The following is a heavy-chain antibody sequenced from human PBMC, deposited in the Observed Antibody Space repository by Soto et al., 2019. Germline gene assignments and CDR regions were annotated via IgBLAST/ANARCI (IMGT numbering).Heavy chain of an antibody. CDR3: ARAGYDFWSGLFDAFDI. CDR1: GGSISSSSYY. Sequence: PSETLSLTCTVSGGSISSSSYYWGWIRQPPGKGLEWIGSIYYSGSTYYNPSLKSRVTISVDTSKNQFSLKLSSVTAADTAVYYCARAGYDFWSGLFDAFDILGEATMVTVS. J-gene: IGHJ3*02. CDR2: IYYSGST. V-gene: IGHV4-39*01. D-gene: IGHD3-3*01.